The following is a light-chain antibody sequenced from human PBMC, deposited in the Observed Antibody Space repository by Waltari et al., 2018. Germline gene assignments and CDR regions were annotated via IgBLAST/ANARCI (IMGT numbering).Light chain of an antibody. J-gene: IGKJ1*01. Sequence: EIVLTQSPGTLSLSPGERATLSCRASQSISSSYLAWYQQKPGQAPRLLIYDASSRATGIPDRFSGSGSATDFTLTISRLEPEDFAVYYCHQYGSPFGQWTKVEIK. CDR2: DAS. V-gene: IGKV3-20*01. CDR1: QSISSSY. CDR3: HQYGSP.